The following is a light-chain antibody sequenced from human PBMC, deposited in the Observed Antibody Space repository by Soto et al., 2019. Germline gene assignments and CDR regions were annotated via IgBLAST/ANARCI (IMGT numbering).Light chain of an antibody. V-gene: IGKV1-5*03. CDR1: QSISSW. J-gene: IGKJ1*01. CDR3: QQYNKT. Sequence: IQMTQSPSTLSASVGDRVTITCRASQSISSWLAWYQQKPGKAPNLLIYKASSLEGGVPSRFSGSGSGTEFTLTISSLQPDDFATYYCQQYNKTFGQGTKVEIK. CDR2: KAS.